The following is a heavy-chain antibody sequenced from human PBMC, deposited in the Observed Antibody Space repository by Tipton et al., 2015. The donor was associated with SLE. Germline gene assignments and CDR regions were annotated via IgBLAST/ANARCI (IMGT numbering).Heavy chain of an antibody. CDR1: GFTFRTYG. J-gene: IGHJ4*02. CDR3: ASILGNTNPSDF. D-gene: IGHD2-8*01. CDR2: IRFDGNVK. Sequence: SLRLSCAASGFTFRTYGMHWVRQAPGKGLEWGSFIRFDGNVKQYADSVRGRLTISRDNSKNTLSLQMDSLRPEDTSIYYCASILGNTNPSDFWGQGTLVTVSS. V-gene: IGHV3-30*02.